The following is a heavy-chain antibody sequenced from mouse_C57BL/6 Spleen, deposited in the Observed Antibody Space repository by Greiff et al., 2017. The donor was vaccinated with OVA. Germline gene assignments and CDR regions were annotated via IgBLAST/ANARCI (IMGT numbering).Heavy chain of an antibody. Sequence: VQLKESGPGLVKPSQSLSLTCSVTGYSITSGYYWNWIRQFPGNKLEWMGYISYDGSNNYNPSLKNRISITRDTSKNQFFLKLNSVTTEDTATYYCAREGFLYYAMDYWGQGTSVTVSS. CDR2: ISYDGSN. CDR3: AREGFLYYAMDY. J-gene: IGHJ4*01. V-gene: IGHV3-6*01. CDR1: GYSITSGYY.